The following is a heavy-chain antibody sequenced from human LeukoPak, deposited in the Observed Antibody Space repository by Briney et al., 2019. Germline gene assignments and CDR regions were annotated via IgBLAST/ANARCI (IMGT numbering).Heavy chain of an antibody. J-gene: IGHJ4*02. CDR2: ISYDGSNK. V-gene: IGHV3-30*03. CDR1: GFTFSAYG. CDR3: ARDGSSSSWLDY. D-gene: IGHD6-13*01. Sequence: GGSLRLSCVASGFTFSAYGFNWVRQAPGKGLEWVAVISYDGSNKYYADSVKGRFTISRDNSKNTLYLQMNSLRAEDTAVYYCARDGSSSSWLDYWGQGTLVTVSS.